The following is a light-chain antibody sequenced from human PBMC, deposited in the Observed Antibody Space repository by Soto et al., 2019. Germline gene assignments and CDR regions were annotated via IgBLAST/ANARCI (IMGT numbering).Light chain of an antibody. CDR1: SSNIGSNT. Sequence: QSVLTQPPSASGTPGQRVTISCSGSSSNIGSNTVSWYQQLPGTAPKVLIYSNTQRPSGVPDRFSGSKSGTSASLAISGLQSEDEADYYCAAWDDSLNGGVFGGGTKLTVL. CDR2: SNT. V-gene: IGLV1-44*01. CDR3: AAWDDSLNGGV. J-gene: IGLJ3*02.